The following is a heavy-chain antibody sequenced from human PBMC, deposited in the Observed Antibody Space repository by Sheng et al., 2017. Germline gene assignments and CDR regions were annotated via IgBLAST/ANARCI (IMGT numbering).Heavy chain of an antibody. CDR2: ISGSGGST. D-gene: IGHD3-22*01. J-gene: IGHJ4*02. CDR1: GFTFSSYA. V-gene: IGHV3-23*01. Sequence: EVQLLESGGGLVQPGGSLRLSCAGSGFTFSSYAMNWVRQAPGKGLEWVSVISGSGGSTNYADSVKGRFTISRDNSKNTLYLQMNSLRAEDTAVYFCAIDLSSGYCTIVDCWGQG. CDR3: AIDLSSGYCTIVDC.